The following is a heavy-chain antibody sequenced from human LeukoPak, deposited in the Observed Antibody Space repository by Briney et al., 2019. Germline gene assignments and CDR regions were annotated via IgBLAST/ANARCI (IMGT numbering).Heavy chain of an antibody. J-gene: IGHJ4*02. D-gene: IGHD3-16*01. CDR1: GYTFTGYY. V-gene: IGHV1-2*02. Sequence: GASVKVSCKASGYTFTGYYMHWVRQAPDQGLGWMGWINPNSGGTNYAQKFQGRVTMTRDTSISTAYMELSRLRSDDTAVYYCAREGLSDYYFDYWGQGTLVTVSS. CDR3: AREGLSDYYFDY. CDR2: INPNSGGT.